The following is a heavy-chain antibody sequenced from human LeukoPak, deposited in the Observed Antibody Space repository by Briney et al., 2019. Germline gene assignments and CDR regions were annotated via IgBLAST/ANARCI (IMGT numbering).Heavy chain of an antibody. CDR3: ARRATVTSTLDY. Sequence: ASVKVSCKPSGYTFTTYYMHWVRQAPGHGLEWMGIINPSGGKTGYAQKFQGRVTMTRDTSTSTVYMELSSLRSVDTAVYYCARRATVTSTLDYWGQGTLVTVSS. CDR2: INPSGGKT. D-gene: IGHD4-11*01. J-gene: IGHJ4*02. CDR1: GYTFTTYY. V-gene: IGHV1-46*01.